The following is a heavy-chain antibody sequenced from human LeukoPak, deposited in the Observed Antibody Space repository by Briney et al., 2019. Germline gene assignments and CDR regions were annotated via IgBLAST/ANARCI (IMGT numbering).Heavy chain of an antibody. Sequence: ASVKVSCKASGYTFTGYYMHWVRQAPGQGLEWMGWMNPNSGNTGYAQKFQGRVTMTRNTSISTAYMELSSLRSEDTAVYYCARGVPYPYYDILTGYYHWFDPWGQGTLVTVSS. J-gene: IGHJ5*02. CDR2: MNPNSGNT. CDR3: ARGVPYPYYDILTGYYHWFDP. D-gene: IGHD3-9*01. CDR1: GYTFTGYY. V-gene: IGHV1-8*02.